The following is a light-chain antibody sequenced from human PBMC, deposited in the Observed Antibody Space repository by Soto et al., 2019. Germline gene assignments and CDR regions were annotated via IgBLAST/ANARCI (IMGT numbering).Light chain of an antibody. J-gene: IGLJ2*01. V-gene: IGLV1-40*01. Sequence: QSALTQPPSVSGAPGQRLTLSCTGSSSNIGAGYDVHWYQQFPGTAPKLLIFGDINRPSGVPDRFSASKSGTSASLAITGLQAEDEADYYCQSYDSVMRASVFGGGTKVTVL. CDR1: SSNIGAGYD. CDR3: QSYDSVMRASV. CDR2: GDI.